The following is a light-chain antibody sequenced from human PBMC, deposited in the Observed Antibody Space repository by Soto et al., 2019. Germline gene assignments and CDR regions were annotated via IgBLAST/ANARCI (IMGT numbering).Light chain of an antibody. CDR1: QSIGSW. CDR3: QQYNTWT. CDR2: KAS. V-gene: IGKV1-5*03. J-gene: IGKJ1*01. Sequence: DIQMTQSPSTLSASVGDRVTITCRASQSIGSWLAWYQQKPGKAPKLLIYKASSLESGVPSRFSGSGSGTEFTLTISSLQPDDFATYFCQQYNTWTFGQGTKVEIK.